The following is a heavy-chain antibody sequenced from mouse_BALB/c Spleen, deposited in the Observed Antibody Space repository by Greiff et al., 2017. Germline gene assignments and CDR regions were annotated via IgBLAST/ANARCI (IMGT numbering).Heavy chain of an antibody. D-gene: IGHD4-1*01. Sequence: QVQLQQSAAELARPGASVKMSCKASGYTFTSYTMHWVKQRPGQGLEWIGYINPSSGYTEYNQKFKDKTTLTADKSSSTAYMQLSSLTSEDSAVYYCARSLGRVYYFDDWGQGTTLTVSS. CDR1: GYTFTSYT. CDR2: INPSSGYT. V-gene: IGHV1-4*02. CDR3: ARSLGRVYYFDD. J-gene: IGHJ2*01.